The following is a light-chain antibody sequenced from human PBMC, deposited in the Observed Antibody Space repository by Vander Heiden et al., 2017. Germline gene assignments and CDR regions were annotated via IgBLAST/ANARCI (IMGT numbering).Light chain of an antibody. J-gene: IGKJ5*01. CDR1: QSVLYSSNNKNY. CDR2: WAS. Sequence: IVMTQSPDSLAVSLGERATINCKSSQSVLYSSNNKNYLAWYQQKPGQPPKLLIYWASTRESGVPDRFSGSGSGTDFTLTISSLQAEDVAVYYCQQDDSTPLTFGQGTRMEIK. V-gene: IGKV4-1*01. CDR3: QQDDSTPLT.